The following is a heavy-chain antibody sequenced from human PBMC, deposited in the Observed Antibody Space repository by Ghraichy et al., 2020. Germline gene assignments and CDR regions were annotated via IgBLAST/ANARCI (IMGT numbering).Heavy chain of an antibody. CDR2: INPSGGST. V-gene: IGHV1-46*01. Sequence: ASVKVSCKASGYTFTSYYMHWVRQAPGQGLEWMGIINPSGGSTSYAQKFQGRVTMTRDTSTSTVYMELSSLRSEDTAVYYCARAAVGASPGDYFDYWGQGTLVTVSS. D-gene: IGHD6-19*01. CDR1: GYTFTSYY. J-gene: IGHJ4*02. CDR3: ARAAVGASPGDYFDY.